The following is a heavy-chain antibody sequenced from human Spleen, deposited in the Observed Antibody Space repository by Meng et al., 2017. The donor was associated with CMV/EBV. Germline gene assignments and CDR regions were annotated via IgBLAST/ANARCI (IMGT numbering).Heavy chain of an antibody. V-gene: IGHV4-31*03. CDR2: IYYSGRT. CDR1: GGSISSGVYY. CDR3: ARAGIYSYAVDY. J-gene: IGHJ4*02. Sequence: CTVSGGSISSGVYYWSWIRQHPGKGLEWIGSIYYSGRTYYNPSLKSRVTISVDTSKNQFSLKLSSVAAADTAVYYCARAGIYSYAVDYWGQGTLVTVSS. D-gene: IGHD5-18*01.